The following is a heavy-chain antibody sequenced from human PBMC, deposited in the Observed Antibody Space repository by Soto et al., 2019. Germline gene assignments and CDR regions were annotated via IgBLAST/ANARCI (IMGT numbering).Heavy chain of an antibody. V-gene: IGHV3-48*01. CDR2: ISGTTSRK. Sequence: GGSLRLSCAASGFTFSSSSMNWVRQAPGKGLEWISYISGTTSRKYYADSVKGRFTISRDNAKNSLYLQMNSLRVEDTAVYYCARDLGNYDSSGYFDYWGLGTQVTVSS. CDR3: ARDLGNYDSSGYFDY. J-gene: IGHJ4*02. D-gene: IGHD3-22*01. CDR1: GFTFSSSS.